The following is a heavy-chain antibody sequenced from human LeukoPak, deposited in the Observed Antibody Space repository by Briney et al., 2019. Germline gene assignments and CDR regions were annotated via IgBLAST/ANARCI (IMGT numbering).Heavy chain of an antibody. V-gene: IGHV3-74*01. J-gene: IGHJ4*02. CDR3: ATGGYDSSG. Sequence: GGSLRLSCAASGFTFSNYWMHWVRQAPGKGLVWVSRINSDGRTTSYADSVKGRFTISRDNAKNTLSLQMNSLRAEDTAVYYCATGGYDSSGWGQGTLVTVSS. CDR1: GFTFSNYW. CDR2: INSDGRTT. D-gene: IGHD3-22*01.